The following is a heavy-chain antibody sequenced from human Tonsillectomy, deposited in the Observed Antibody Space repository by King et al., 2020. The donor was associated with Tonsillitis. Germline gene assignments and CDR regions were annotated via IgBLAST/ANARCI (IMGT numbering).Heavy chain of an antibody. CDR3: ARDMTPYDSNIYYVAFDI. J-gene: IGHJ3*02. CDR1: GFSLSSYW. D-gene: IGHD3-22*01. Sequence: VQLVESGGGLVQPGGSLRLSCAASGFSLSSYWMTWVRQAPGKGLEWVANIKQDGSLKYYVDSVKGRFTISRDNAKNSLYLQMNSLRAEDTAVYYCARDMTPYDSNIYYVAFDIWGQGTMVTVSS. CDR2: IKQDGSLK. V-gene: IGHV3-7*03.